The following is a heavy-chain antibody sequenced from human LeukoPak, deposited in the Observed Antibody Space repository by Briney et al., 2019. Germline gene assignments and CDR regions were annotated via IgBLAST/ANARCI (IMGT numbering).Heavy chain of an antibody. V-gene: IGHV4-34*01. CDR3: ARVGGSSGYGY. J-gene: IGHJ4*02. D-gene: IGHD3-22*01. CDR2: INHSGST. Sequence: SWIRQPPGKGLEWIGEINHSGSTNYNPSLKSRVTISVDTSKNQFSLKLSSVTAADTAVYYCARVGGSSGYGYWGQGTLVTVSS.